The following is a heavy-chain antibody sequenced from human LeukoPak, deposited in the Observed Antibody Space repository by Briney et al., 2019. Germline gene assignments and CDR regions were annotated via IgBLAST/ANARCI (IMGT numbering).Heavy chain of an antibody. CDR2: IWYDGSNK. Sequence: PGGSLRLSCAASGFTFSSYAMHWVRQAPGKGLEWVAVIWYDGSNKYYADSVKGRFTISRDNSKNTLYLQMNSLRAEDTAVYYCAKAWTGDRHLGIDYWGQGTLVTVSS. CDR3: AKAWTGDRHLGIDY. V-gene: IGHV3-33*06. CDR1: GFTFSSYA. D-gene: IGHD7-27*01. J-gene: IGHJ4*02.